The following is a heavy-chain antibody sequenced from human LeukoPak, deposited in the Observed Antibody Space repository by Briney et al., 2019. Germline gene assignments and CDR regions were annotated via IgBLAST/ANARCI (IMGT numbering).Heavy chain of an antibody. D-gene: IGHD3-22*01. CDR2: IKQDGSEK. CDR3: ARDKGASYDTSGYQYNWFDP. V-gene: IGHV3-7*01. J-gene: IGHJ5*02. CDR1: GFTFSSYW. Sequence: LSGGSLRLSCAASGFTFSSYWMSWVRQAPGKGLEWVANIKQDGSEKYYVDSVKGRFTISRDNAKNSLYLQMNSLRADDTAVYYCARDKGASYDTSGYQYNWFDPWGQGTLVTVSS.